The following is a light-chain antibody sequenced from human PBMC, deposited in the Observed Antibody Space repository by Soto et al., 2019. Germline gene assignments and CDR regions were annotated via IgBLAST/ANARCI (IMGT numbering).Light chain of an antibody. CDR1: QGISNY. V-gene: IGKV1-27*01. Sequence: DIQMTQSPSPLSTSVGDRVTITCRASQGISNYLAWYQQKPGKVPKLLIYAASTLQSGVPSRFSGSGSGTDFTLTISSLHPEDVATYYCQKYNSAPWTFGPGTKVEIK. J-gene: IGKJ1*01. CDR2: AAS. CDR3: QKYNSAPWT.